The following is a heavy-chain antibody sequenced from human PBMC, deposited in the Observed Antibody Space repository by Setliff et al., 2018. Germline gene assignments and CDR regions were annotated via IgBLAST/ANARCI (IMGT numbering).Heavy chain of an antibody. J-gene: IGHJ4*02. D-gene: IGHD3-10*01. CDR2: IYNRGST. CDR3: AKRHYPYYLGY. Sequence: SETLSLTCTVSGHSISSGYYWGWIRQSPGKGLEWIGSIYNRGSTYYNPSLKSRVTISVDTSKNHFSLKLSSVTAADTAVYYCAKRHYPYYLGYWGQGTLVTVSS. V-gene: IGHV4-38-2*02. CDR1: GHSISSGYY.